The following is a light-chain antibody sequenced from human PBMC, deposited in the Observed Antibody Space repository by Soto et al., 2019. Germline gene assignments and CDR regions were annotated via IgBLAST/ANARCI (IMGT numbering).Light chain of an antibody. J-gene: IGLJ3*02. V-gene: IGLV1-40*01. Sequence: QSVLTQPPSVSGAPGQRVTISCTGSSSNIGAGYGVHWYQQLPGTAPKLLIYGNSNRPSGVPDRFSGSKSGTSASLAITGLQAEDEADYYCQSYDSSLSGFWVFGGGTKLTVL. CDR2: GNS. CDR3: QSYDSSLSGFWV. CDR1: SSNIGAGYG.